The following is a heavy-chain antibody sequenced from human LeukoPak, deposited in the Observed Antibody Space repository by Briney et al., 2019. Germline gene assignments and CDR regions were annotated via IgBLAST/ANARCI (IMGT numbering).Heavy chain of an antibody. CDR2: IRYDGSNK. V-gene: IGHV3-30*02. CDR3: ARVKYYDTSGYRRGYFDY. Sequence: PGGSLRLSCAASGFTFSSYGMHWVRQAPGKGLEWVAFIRYDGSNKYYADSVKGRFTISRDNSKNTLYLQMNSLRSDDTAVYYCARVKYYDTSGYRRGYFDYWGQGTLVTVSS. J-gene: IGHJ4*02. D-gene: IGHD3-22*01. CDR1: GFTFSSYG.